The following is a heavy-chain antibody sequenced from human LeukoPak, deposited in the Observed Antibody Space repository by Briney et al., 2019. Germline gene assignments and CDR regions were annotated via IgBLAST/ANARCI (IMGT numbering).Heavy chain of an antibody. Sequence: SETLSLTCAVYGGPFSGYYWSWIRQPPGKGLEWIGEINHSGSTNYNPSLKSRVTISVDTSKNQFSLKLSSVTAADTAVYYCARGGGYCSGGSCYAPFDYWGQGTLVTVSS. CDR3: ARGGGYCSGGSCYAPFDY. D-gene: IGHD2-15*01. V-gene: IGHV4-34*01. CDR2: INHSGST. J-gene: IGHJ4*02. CDR1: GGPFSGYY.